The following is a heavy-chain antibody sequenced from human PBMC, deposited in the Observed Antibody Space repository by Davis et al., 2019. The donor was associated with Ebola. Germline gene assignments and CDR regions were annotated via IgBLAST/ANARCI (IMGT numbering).Heavy chain of an antibody. V-gene: IGHV4-4*02. D-gene: IGHD2-15*01. CDR3: AAGGIYCSGGSCYDIIDP. CDR2: IYYSGST. CDR1: GGSISSSNW. Sequence: GSLRLSCAVSGGSISSSNWWSWVRQPPGKGLEWIGYIYYSGSTNYNPSLKSRVTISVDTSKNQFSLKLSSVTAADTAVYYCAAGGIYCSGGSCYDIIDPWGQGTLVTVSS. J-gene: IGHJ5*02.